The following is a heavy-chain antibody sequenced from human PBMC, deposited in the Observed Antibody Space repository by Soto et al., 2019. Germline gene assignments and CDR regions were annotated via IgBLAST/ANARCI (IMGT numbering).Heavy chain of an antibody. CDR3: AKISTTSRNFDY. CDR1: EFTFSSYA. CDR2: TSYDGSKR. J-gene: IGHJ4*02. V-gene: IGHV3-30*18. D-gene: IGHD2-2*01. Sequence: GGSLRLSCVASEFTFSSYAMHWVRQAPGKGLEWVAFTSYDGSKRYYGDSVKGRFTISRDNSRDTLYLQMNSLRAEDTAIYFCAKISTTSRNFDYWGRGTLVTVSS.